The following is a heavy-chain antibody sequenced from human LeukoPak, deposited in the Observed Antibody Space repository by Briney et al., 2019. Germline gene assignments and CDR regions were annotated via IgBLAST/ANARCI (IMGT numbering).Heavy chain of an antibody. CDR2: IYYSGST. CDR1: GGSISSTGYC. J-gene: IGHJ3*01. CDR3: AKAGVRYFDSSGLYAFDF. D-gene: IGHD3-22*01. Sequence: SETLSLTCAVSGGSISSTGYCWAWIRQPPGKGLEWIGTIYYSGSTYHNTSLKNRITMSVDTSRNQFSLKLSSVDAADTAVYYCAKAGVRYFDSSGLYAFDFWGQGTTVTVSS. V-gene: IGHV4-39*01.